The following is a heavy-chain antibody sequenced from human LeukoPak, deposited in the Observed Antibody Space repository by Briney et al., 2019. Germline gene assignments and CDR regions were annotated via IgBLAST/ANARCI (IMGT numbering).Heavy chain of an antibody. CDR1: GCTFSSYA. D-gene: IGHD3-3*01. CDR2: IIPIFGTA. Sequence: ASVKVSCKASGCTFSSYAMSWVRQAPGQGLEWMGRIIPIFGTANYAQKFQGRVTITTDESTSTAYMELSSLRSEDTAVYYCARDTYDFWSGYLGWFDPWGQGTLVTVSS. CDR3: ARDTYDFWSGYLGWFDP. V-gene: IGHV1-69*05. J-gene: IGHJ5*02.